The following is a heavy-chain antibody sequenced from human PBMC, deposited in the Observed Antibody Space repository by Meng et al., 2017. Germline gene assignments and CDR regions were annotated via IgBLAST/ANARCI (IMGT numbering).Heavy chain of an antibody. CDR1: GYSISSGYY. CDR2: IYHSGST. D-gene: IGHD2-21*02. V-gene: IGHV4-38-2*01. J-gene: IGHJ6*02. Sequence: SETLSLTFAVFGYSISSGYYWGWIRQPPGKGLEWIGSIYHSGSTYYNPSLKSRVTISVDTSKNQFSLKLRSVTAADTAVYYCARACGGDCYLRYYYYGMDVWGQGTTVTVSS. CDR3: ARACGGDCYLRYYYYGMDV.